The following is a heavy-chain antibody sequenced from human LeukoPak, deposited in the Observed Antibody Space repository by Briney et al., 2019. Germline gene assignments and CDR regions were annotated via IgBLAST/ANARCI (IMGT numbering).Heavy chain of an antibody. CDR2: INHSGST. J-gene: IGHJ4*02. V-gene: IGHV4-34*01. CDR3: ARRRFIDY. CDR1: GGSFSGYY. D-gene: IGHD3-3*01. Sequence: SETLSLTCAIYGGSFSGYYWSWIRQPPGKGLEWIGEINHSGSTNYNPSLKSRVTISVDTSKNQFSLKLSSVTAADTAVYYCARRRFIDYWGQGTLVTVSS.